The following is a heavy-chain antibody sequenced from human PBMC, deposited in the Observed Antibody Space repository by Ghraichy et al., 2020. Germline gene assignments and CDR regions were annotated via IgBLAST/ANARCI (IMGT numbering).Heavy chain of an antibody. Sequence: SETLSLTCTVSGGSISSSSYYWGWIRQPPGKGLEWIGSIYYSGSTYYNPSLKSRVTISVDTSKNQFSLKLSSVTAADTAVYYCARGLYYYDSSAAQGYWGQGTLVTVSS. CDR2: IYYSGST. V-gene: IGHV4-39*01. CDR1: GGSISSSSYY. CDR3: ARGLYYYDSSAAQGY. J-gene: IGHJ4*02. D-gene: IGHD3-22*01.